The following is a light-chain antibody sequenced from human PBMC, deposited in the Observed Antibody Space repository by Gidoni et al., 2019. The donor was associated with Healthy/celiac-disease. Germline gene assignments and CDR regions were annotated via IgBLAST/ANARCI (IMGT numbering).Light chain of an antibody. Sequence: DIVMTQHPRPRPVTPGEPASISCRSSQSLLHSNGYNYLDWYLQTPGPSPQLLIYLGSNRASGVPDMFSGSGSGTYFTLKISRVDADDVGVYYCMQSLHTPLTFXGXTKVEIK. V-gene: IGKV2-28*01. CDR1: QSLLHSNGYNY. CDR3: MQSLHTPLT. CDR2: LGS. J-gene: IGKJ4*01.